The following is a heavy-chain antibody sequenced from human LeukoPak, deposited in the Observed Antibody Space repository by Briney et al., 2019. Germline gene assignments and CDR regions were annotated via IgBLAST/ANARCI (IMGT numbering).Heavy chain of an antibody. Sequence: GGSLRLSCAASGFTFIKYSMTWVRQAPGKGLEWVSAITGSGAFTDYADSVKGRFTISRDNAKNSLYLQMNSLRAEDTAVYYCARNEGGLSRGYWGQGTLVTVSS. J-gene: IGHJ4*02. D-gene: IGHD1-26*01. V-gene: IGHV3-23*01. CDR1: GFTFIKYS. CDR2: ITGSGAFT. CDR3: ARNEGGLSRGY.